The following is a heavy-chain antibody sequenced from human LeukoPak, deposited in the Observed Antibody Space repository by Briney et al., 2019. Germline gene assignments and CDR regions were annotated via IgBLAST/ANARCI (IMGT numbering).Heavy chain of an antibody. D-gene: IGHD4-17*01. V-gene: IGHV1-18*01. CDR1: GYTFTRYG. CDR3: ARDPGTDYGDAFDI. J-gene: IGHJ3*02. Sequence: ASVKVSCKASGYTFTRYGISGVRQAPGQGLEWMGWISAYNGNTNNAQKLQGRVTMTTDTSTSTAYMELRSLRSDDTAVYYCARDPGTDYGDAFDIWGQGTMVTASS. CDR2: ISAYNGNT.